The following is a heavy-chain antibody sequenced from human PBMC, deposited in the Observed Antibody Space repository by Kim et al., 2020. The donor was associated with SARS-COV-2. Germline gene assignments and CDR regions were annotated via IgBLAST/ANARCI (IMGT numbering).Heavy chain of an antibody. J-gene: IGHJ4*02. CDR2: IWYDGSNK. CDR3: ARGEGWLQFQITITDY. D-gene: IGHD5-12*01. CDR1: GFTFSSYG. Sequence: GRSLRLSCAASGFTFSSYGMHWVRQAPGKGLEWVAVIWYDGSNKYYADSVKGRFTISRDNSKNTLYLQMNSLRAEDTAVYYCARGEGWLQFQITITDYWGQGTLVTVSS. V-gene: IGHV3-33*01.